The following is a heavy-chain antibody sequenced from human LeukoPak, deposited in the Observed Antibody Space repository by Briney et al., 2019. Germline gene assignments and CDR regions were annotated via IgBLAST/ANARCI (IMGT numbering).Heavy chain of an antibody. CDR3: ARVGYCSSTSCHCFDY. Sequence: GGSLRLSCAASGFTFSNYWMSWVRQAPGKGLEWVANIKQDGSEKYYVDSVKGRFTISRDNAKSSLYLQMNRLRAEDTAMYYCARVGYCSSTSCHCFDYWGQGTLVTVSS. CDR2: IKQDGSEK. V-gene: IGHV3-7*01. J-gene: IGHJ4*02. CDR1: GFTFSNYW. D-gene: IGHD2-2*01.